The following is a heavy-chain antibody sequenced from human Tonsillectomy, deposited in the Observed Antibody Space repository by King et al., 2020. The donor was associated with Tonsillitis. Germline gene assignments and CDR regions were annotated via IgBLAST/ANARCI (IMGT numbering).Heavy chain of an antibody. J-gene: IGHJ4*02. CDR2: IFYSGTT. CDR3: ARRVGPYVFDY. Sequence: QLQESGPGLVKPSETLSLTCSVSGGSISSSSYYWDWIRQPPGKGPEWIGGIFYSGTTYYNPSLKSRVTISVDTSTNQFSLNLTSVTAADTAVYYCARRVGPYVFDYWGQGTLVTVSS. D-gene: IGHD1-26*01. V-gene: IGHV4-39*01. CDR1: GGSISSSSYY.